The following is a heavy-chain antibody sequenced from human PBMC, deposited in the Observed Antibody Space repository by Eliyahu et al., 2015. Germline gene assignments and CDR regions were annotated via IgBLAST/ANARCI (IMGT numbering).Heavy chain of an antibody. Sequence: QVQLVESGGGVVQPGRSLXLSCAASGFTFSNYGMXWVRQAPGKGLEWVAVIWYDGSNNYYADSVQGRFTISRDNSKNTLYLQMNSLRAEDTAVYYCARDFTGYSYGTHFDYWGQGTLVTVSS. CDR1: GFTFSNYG. CDR3: ARDFTGYSYGTHFDY. CDR2: IWYDGSNN. V-gene: IGHV3-33*01. J-gene: IGHJ4*02. D-gene: IGHD5-18*01.